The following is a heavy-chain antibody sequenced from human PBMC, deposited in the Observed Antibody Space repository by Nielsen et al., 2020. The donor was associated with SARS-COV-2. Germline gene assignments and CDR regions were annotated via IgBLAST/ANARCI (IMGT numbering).Heavy chain of an antibody. V-gene: IGHV3-23*01. CDR2: ISGSGGST. J-gene: IGHJ4*02. CDR1: GFTFSSYS. CDR3: AKEGGLRLGELSLFDY. D-gene: IGHD3-16*02. Sequence: GGSLRLSCAASGFTFSSYSMNWVRQAPGKGLEWVSAISGSGGSTYYADSVKGRFTISRDNSKNTLYLQMNSLRAEDTAVYYCAKEGGLRLGELSLFDYWGQGTLVTVSS.